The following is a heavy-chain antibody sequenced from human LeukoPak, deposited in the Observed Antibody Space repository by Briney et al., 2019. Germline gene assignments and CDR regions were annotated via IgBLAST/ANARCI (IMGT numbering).Heavy chain of an antibody. CDR3: ARHHLAAAGTLED. D-gene: IGHD6-13*01. V-gene: IGHV4-34*01. Sequence: PGGSLRLSCAASGFTFTSYGMSWVRQAPGKGLEWIGEINHSGSTNYNPSLKSRVTISVDTSKNQFSLKLSSVTAADTAVYYCARHHLAAAGTLEDWGQGTLVTVSS. CDR2: INHSGST. CDR1: GFTFTSYG. J-gene: IGHJ4*02.